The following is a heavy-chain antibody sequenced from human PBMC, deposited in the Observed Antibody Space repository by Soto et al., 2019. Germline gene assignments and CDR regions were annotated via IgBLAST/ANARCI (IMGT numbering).Heavy chain of an antibody. D-gene: IGHD5-18*01. CDR3: AREVQLWSPHPYSSRSGGLDV. Sequence: QVQLQESGPGLVKPSETLSLTCTVSGGSVSSGSYYWSWIRQPPGKGLEWIGYIYYSGSTNYNPSLKSRVTISVDTSKNQFSLKLSSVTAADTAVYYCAREVQLWSPHPYSSRSGGLDVWGQGTTVTVSS. J-gene: IGHJ6*02. CDR2: IYYSGST. V-gene: IGHV4-61*01. CDR1: GGSVSSGSYY.